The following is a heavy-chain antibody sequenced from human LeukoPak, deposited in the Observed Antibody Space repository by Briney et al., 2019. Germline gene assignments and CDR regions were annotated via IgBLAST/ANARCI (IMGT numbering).Heavy chain of an antibody. Sequence: GGSLRLSCAASAFTFSDYAMGWVRQAPGKGLEWVSVIPGTDDNTYYVNSVKGRFTVSRDNSRNTLYLQMSSLRAEDTALYYCAKVQITSSNCYFDSWSQGTLVTVSS. D-gene: IGHD1-1*01. CDR2: IPGTDDNT. CDR3: AKVQITSSNCYFDS. V-gene: IGHV3-23*01. J-gene: IGHJ4*02. CDR1: AFTFSDYA.